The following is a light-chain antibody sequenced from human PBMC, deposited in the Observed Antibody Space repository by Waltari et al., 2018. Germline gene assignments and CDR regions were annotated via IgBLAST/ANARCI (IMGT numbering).Light chain of an antibody. CDR3: IQAQQSPWT. CDR2: LAS. J-gene: IGKJ1*01. Sequence: IVLTQSPLSLPVTPGEPVSITCRSSQSLLQNNGKNYLDWYLQKPGQSLQLLIYLASNWASGVPARFSGSGSGTDFTLSISRVEAEDVGVYYCIQAQQSPWTFGQGTKVEIK. CDR1: QSLLQNNGKNY. V-gene: IGKV2-28*01.